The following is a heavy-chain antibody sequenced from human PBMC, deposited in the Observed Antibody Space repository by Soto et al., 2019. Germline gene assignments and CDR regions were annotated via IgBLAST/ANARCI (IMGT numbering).Heavy chain of an antibody. Sequence: PSETLSLTCAVSGGSISSGGYSWSWIRQPPGKGLEWIGYMYHSGSTYYNPSLKSRVTISVDTSKNQFSLKLSSVTAADTAVYYCAREGPILTGSEADYYYGMDVWGQGTTVTVSS. CDR2: MYHSGST. D-gene: IGHD3-9*01. CDR1: GGSISSGGYS. CDR3: AREGPILTGSEADYYYGMDV. V-gene: IGHV4-30-2*05. J-gene: IGHJ6*02.